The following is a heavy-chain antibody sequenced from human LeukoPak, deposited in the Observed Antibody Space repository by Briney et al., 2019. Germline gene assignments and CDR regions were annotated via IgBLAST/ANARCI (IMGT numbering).Heavy chain of an antibody. Sequence: GGSLRLSCAASGFTFSSYWMSWVRQAPGKGLEWVANIKQGGSETYYVDSVKGRFTISRDNAKNSLYLQMNSLRAEDTAVYYCASGAYDFWSGYNYYYMDVWGKGTTVTVSS. J-gene: IGHJ6*03. CDR3: ASGAYDFWSGYNYYYMDV. V-gene: IGHV3-7*01. D-gene: IGHD3-3*01. CDR1: GFTFSSYW. CDR2: IKQGGSET.